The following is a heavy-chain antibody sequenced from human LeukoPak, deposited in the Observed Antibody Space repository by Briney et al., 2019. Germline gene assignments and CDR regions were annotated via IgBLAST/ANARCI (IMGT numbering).Heavy chain of an antibody. V-gene: IGHV4-59*08. CDR1: VESVSRYY. J-gene: IGHJ6*02. CDR3: ARQRNGMDV. CDR2: IYNGGST. Sequence: SETPSLTCTISVESVSRYYLSWGRQPTRKGLEWIGYIYNGGSTSYKPALKSRVTMSMDTSKNQFFLKLKSVTAADTAEYYCARQRNGMDVWGQGTTVTVSS.